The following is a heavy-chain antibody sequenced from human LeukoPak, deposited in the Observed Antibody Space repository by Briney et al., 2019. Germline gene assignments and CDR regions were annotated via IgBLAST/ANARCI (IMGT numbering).Heavy chain of an antibody. J-gene: IGHJ4*02. CDR1: GYSISSGYY. D-gene: IGHD3-3*01. CDR2: IYHSGST. CDR3: ARRYYDFWSGYYVDY. Sequence: SETLSLXCAVSGYSISSGYYWGWIRQPPGKGLEWIGSIYHSGSTYYNPSLKSRVTISVDTSKNQFSLKLSSVTAADTAVYYCARRYYDFWSGYYVDYWGQGTLVTVSS. V-gene: IGHV4-38-2*01.